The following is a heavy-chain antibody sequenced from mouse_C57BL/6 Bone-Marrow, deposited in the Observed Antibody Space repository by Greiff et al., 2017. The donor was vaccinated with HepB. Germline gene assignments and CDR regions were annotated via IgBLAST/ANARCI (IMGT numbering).Heavy chain of an antibody. V-gene: IGHV5-12*01. CDR3: ARRGELYYFDY. CDR2: ISNGGGST. CDR1: GFTFSDYY. Sequence: EVKLVVSGGGLVQPGGSLKLSCAASGFTFSDYYMYWVRQTPEKRLEWVAYISNGGGSTYYSDTVKGRVTISRDNAKNTLYLQLSPLKSEDTAMYDCARRGELYYFDYWGQGTTLTVSS. J-gene: IGHJ2*01.